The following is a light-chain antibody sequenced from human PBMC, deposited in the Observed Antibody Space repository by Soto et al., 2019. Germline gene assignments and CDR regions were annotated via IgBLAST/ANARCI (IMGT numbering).Light chain of an antibody. V-gene: IGKV3-20*01. CDR1: QSVSSTN. J-gene: IGKJ4*01. CDR2: GAS. Sequence: EIVLTQSPGTLSLSPGERATLSCRASQSVSSTNLAWYQQKPGQAPRLLIYGASSRTTGIPDRFSGSGSGTDFTLTISRLEPEDSAVYYCQQYGSPLTFGGGTKVEIK. CDR3: QQYGSPLT.